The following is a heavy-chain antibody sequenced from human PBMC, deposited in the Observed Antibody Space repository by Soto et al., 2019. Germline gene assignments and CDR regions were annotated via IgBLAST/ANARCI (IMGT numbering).Heavy chain of an antibody. CDR3: AVRRRGVYYYDSSGWELFDY. CDR2: IIPIFGTA. CDR1: GGTFSSYA. J-gene: IGHJ4*02. V-gene: IGHV1-69*12. Sequence: QVQLVQSGAEVKKPGSSVKVSCKASGGTFSSYAISWVRQAPGQGLEWMGGIIPIFGTANYAQKFQGRVTITADESTSTAYMELSSLRSEDTAVYYCAVRRRGVYYYDSSGWELFDYWGQGTLVTVSS. D-gene: IGHD3-22*01.